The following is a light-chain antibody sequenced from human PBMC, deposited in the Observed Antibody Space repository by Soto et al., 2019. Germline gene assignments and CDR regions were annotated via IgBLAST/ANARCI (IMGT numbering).Light chain of an antibody. Sequence: QPVLTQPPSASGTPGQRVTISCSGGSSNIGSNTVNWYQQLPGTAPKLLIYRDSQRPSGVPDRFSGSKSGTSASLAISGLRSEDEADYYCAAWDDSLRGWVFGGGTKLTVL. CDR2: RDS. CDR3: AAWDDSLRGWV. V-gene: IGLV1-47*01. J-gene: IGLJ3*02. CDR1: SSNIGSNT.